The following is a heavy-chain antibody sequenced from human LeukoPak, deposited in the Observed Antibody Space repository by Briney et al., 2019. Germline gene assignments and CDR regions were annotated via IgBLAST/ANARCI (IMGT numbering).Heavy chain of an antibody. CDR3: ARMDSSGYYSSDY. J-gene: IGHJ4*02. CDR1: GYTFTSYA. D-gene: IGHD3-22*01. CDR2: INTNTGNP. V-gene: IGHV7-4-1*02. Sequence: ASVKVSCKASGYTFTSYAMNWVRQAPGQGLEWMGWINTNTGNPTYAQGFTGRFVFSLDTSVTTAYLQISSLKAEDTAVYYCARMDSSGYYSSDYWAREPWSPSPQ.